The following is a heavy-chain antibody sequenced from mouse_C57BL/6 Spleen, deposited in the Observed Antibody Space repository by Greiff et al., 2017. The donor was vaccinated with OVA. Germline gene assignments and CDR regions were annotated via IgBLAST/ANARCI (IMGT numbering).Heavy chain of an antibody. J-gene: IGHJ4*01. D-gene: IGHD2-14*01. V-gene: IGHV5-9-1*02. CDR3: TRDIGGTYGAMDY. CDR1: GFTFSSYA. CDR2: ISSGGDYI. Sequence: EVKLMESGAGLVKPGGSLKLSCAASGFTFSSYAMSWVRQTPEKRLEWVAYISSGGDYIYYADTVKGRFTISRDNARNTLYLQMSSLKSEDTAMYYCTRDIGGTYGAMDYWGQGTSVTVSS.